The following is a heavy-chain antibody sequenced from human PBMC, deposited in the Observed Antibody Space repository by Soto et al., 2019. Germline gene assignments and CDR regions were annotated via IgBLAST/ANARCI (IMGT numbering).Heavy chain of an antibody. CDR1: GDSISSSNYY. J-gene: IGHJ5*02. Sequence: QLQLQESGPGLMKPSETLSLTCAVSGDSISSSNYYWGWIRQPPGKGLEWSGSIYYTGSTYYNPSRKSRVTISVDKSKNHFSLKVSSVIAADTAVYYCARHVWPRDRLFDPWGQGTLVTVSS. V-gene: IGHV4-39*01. D-gene: IGHD2-15*01. CDR2: IYYTGST. CDR3: ARHVWPRDRLFDP.